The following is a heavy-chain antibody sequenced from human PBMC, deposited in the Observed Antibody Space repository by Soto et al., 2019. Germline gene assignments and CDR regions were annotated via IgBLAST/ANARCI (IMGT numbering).Heavy chain of an antibody. V-gene: IGHV3-66*01. Sequence: TGGSLRLSCASSGFTVSSNYMSWVRQAPGKGLEWVSVIYSGGSTYYADSVKGRFTISRDNSKNTLYLQMNSLRAEDTAVYYCARDYGSGSYYNCYWGQGTLVTVSS. J-gene: IGHJ4*02. CDR1: GFTVSSNY. CDR2: IYSGGST. CDR3: ARDYGSGSYYNCY. D-gene: IGHD3-10*01.